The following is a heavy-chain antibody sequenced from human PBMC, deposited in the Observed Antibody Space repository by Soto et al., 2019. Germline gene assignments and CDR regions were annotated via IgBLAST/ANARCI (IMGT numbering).Heavy chain of an antibody. CDR1: GFNFSNYG. CDR2: ISFDGNKK. Sequence: QVQLVESGGDVVQPERSLRLSCAASGFNFSNYGMHWVRQAPGKGLEWVAVISFDGNKKLHADSVKGRFTVYRDKSRDTLYLHMNSLRLDDTAVYFCATSINTGSASNLDYWGQGVLVTVSS. J-gene: IGHJ4*02. V-gene: IGHV3-30*03. CDR3: ATSINTGSASNLDY. D-gene: IGHD6-6*01.